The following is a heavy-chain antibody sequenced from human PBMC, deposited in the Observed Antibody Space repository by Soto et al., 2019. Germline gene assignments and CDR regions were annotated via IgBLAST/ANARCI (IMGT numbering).Heavy chain of an antibody. J-gene: IGHJ5*02. CDR2: IYYSGST. CDR1: GGSISSGGYY. Sequence: TLSLTCTVSGGSISSGGYYWSWVRQHPGKGLEWIGYIYYSGSTYYNPSLKSRVTISVDTSKNQFSLKLSSVTAADTAVYYCARENIVVVQAAIRNWFDPCGQGTLVTVSS. CDR3: ARENIVVVQAAIRNWFDP. D-gene: IGHD2-2*02. V-gene: IGHV4-31*03.